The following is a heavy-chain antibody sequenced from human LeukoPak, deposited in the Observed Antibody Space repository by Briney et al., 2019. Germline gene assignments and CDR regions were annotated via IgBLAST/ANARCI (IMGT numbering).Heavy chain of an antibody. CDR3: TRTYHTYYFDY. CDR2: IRSKTDGRTT. J-gene: IGHJ4*02. CDR1: GFTFSSAW. D-gene: IGHD1-14*01. V-gene: IGHV3-15*01. Sequence: GGSLRLSCAASGFTFSSAWMNWVRQAPGKGLEWVARIRSKTDGRTTDYAAPVKGRFTISRDDSKNTLYLQMNSLKSEDTAVYYCTRTYHTYYFDYWGQGTLVTVSS.